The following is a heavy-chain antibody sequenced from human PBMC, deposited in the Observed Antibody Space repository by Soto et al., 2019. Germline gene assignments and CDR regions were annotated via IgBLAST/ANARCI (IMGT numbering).Heavy chain of an antibody. CDR3: ARGDGYNYPYYYGMDV. CDR2: TYYRSKWYN. D-gene: IGHD5-12*01. CDR1: GDSVSSNSAA. V-gene: IGHV6-1*01. Sequence: SQTLSLTCAISGDSVSSNSAAWNWIRQSPSRGLEWLGRTYYRSKWYNDYAVSVKSRITINPDTSKNQFSLQLNSVTPEDTAVYYCARGDGYNYPYYYGMDVWGPGTMVTVSS. J-gene: IGHJ6*02.